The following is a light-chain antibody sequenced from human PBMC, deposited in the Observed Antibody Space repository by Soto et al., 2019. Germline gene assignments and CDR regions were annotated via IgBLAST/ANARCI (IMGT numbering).Light chain of an antibody. CDR1: QGISNY. V-gene: IGKV1-27*01. CDR3: HKYNSAPWT. CDR2: AAS. Sequence: DIQMTQSPSSLSTSVGDRVTITCRASQGISNYLAWYQQKPGKVPKLLIYAASTLQSGVPSRFSGSGSWTDFTLTISSLQPEDVATYYCHKYNSAPWTFGQGTKVEIK. J-gene: IGKJ1*01.